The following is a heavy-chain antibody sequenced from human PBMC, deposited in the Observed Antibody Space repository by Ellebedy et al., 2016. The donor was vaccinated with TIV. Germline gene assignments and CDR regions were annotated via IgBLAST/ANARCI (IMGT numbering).Heavy chain of an antibody. CDR3: SRVDLGLAFHY. V-gene: IGHV3-53*01. D-gene: IGHD3/OR15-3a*01. Sequence: GGSLRLSCAVSGFTVSANYMSWVRQAPGKGLEWVSIIYSSGITYYPDSVKGRFTISRDNSKNRVSLQMNSLRAEDTAVYYCSRVDLGLAFHYWGRGTLVTVSS. CDR2: IYSSGIT. CDR1: GFTVSANY. J-gene: IGHJ4*02.